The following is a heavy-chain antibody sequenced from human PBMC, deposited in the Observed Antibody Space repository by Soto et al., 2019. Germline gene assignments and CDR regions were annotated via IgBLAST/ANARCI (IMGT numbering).Heavy chain of an antibody. Sequence: QVQLVQSGAEVKKPGSSVKVSCKASGGTFSSYAISWVRQAPGQGLEWMGGIIPIFGTANYAQKFQGRVTMTTDTSTSTAYMELRSLRSDDTAVYYCARGYYYGSGSYPQAPFDYWGQGTLVTVSS. J-gene: IGHJ4*02. V-gene: IGHV1-69*06. D-gene: IGHD3-10*01. CDR3: ARGYYYGSGSYPQAPFDY. CDR1: GGTFSSYA. CDR2: IIPIFGTA.